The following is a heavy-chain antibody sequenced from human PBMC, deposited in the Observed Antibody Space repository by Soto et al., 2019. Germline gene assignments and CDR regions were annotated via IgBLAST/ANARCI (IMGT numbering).Heavy chain of an antibody. CDR1: CFTFSNAW. CDR2: IKSKTDGGTT. V-gene: IGHV3-15*07. J-gene: IGHJ4*02. D-gene: IGHD3-9*01. Sequence: GGSLRLSCAASCFTFSNAWMNWVRQAPGKGLEWVGRIKSKTDGGTTDYAAPVKGRFTISRDDSKNTLYLQMNSRKTEDTAVYYCTTVPGYFDWLLYPYYFDSWGQGTLVTVAS. CDR3: TTVPGYFDWLLYPYYFDS.